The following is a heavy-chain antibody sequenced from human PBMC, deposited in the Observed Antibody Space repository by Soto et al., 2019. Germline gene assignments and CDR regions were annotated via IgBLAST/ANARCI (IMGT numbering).Heavy chain of an antibody. V-gene: IGHV4-38-2*01. D-gene: IGHD2-21*02. CDR2: IYHSGSI. J-gene: IGHJ5*02. CDR1: GYSISSGYY. CDR3: ARGKGHTGLNCFDP. Sequence: SETLSLTCAVSGYSISSGYYWGWIRQPPGKGLEWIGSIYHSGSIYYNPSLKSRVSISVDTSKNHFSLKLSSVTAADTAVYYCARGKGHTGLNCFDPWGQGTLVTVSS.